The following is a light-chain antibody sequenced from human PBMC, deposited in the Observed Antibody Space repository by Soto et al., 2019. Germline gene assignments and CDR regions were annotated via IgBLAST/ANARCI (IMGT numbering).Light chain of an antibody. CDR2: AAS. J-gene: IGKJ5*01. Sequence: DLQTTQSPSHLPASVGDRLTITCQASQDISNYLNWFQQKPGMAPXXLIYAASKLQSGVPSRFRGSGSGTDFTLTIDTMKPDDFASYYCQHTRSGITFGQGTRLEIK. V-gene: IGKV1-39*01. CDR1: QDISNY. CDR3: QHTRSGIT.